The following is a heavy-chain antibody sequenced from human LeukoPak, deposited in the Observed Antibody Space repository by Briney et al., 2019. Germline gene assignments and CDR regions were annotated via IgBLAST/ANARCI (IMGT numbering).Heavy chain of an antibody. CDR1: GGTLSSYA. Sequence: SVKVSCKASGGTLSSYAITWVRQAPGQGLEWMGGIVPLFGTTNYAQKFQGRVTLTTDESTSTAYMELSSLRSEDTAVYYCARVGRWLQLTGYFDYWGQGTLVTVSS. CDR2: IVPLFGTT. J-gene: IGHJ4*02. V-gene: IGHV1-69*05. CDR3: ARVGRWLQLTGYFDY. D-gene: IGHD5-24*01.